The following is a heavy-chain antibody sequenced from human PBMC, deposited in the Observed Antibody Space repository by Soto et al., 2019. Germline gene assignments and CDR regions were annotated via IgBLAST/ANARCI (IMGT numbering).Heavy chain of an antibody. V-gene: IGHV6-1*01. Sequence: PSQTLSLTCAISGDSVSSNSAAWNWIRQSPSRGLEWLGRTYYRSKWYNDYAVSVKSRITINPDTSKNQFSLRAEDTAVYYCTRDPPADSHWGQGTLVTVSS. J-gene: IGHJ4*02. CDR2: TYYRSKWYN. D-gene: IGHD2-2*01. CDR1: GDSVSSNSAA. CDR3: TRDPPADSH.